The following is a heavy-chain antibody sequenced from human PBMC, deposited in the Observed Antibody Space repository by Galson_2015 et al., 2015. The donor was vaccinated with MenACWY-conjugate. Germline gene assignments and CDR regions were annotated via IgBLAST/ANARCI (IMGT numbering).Heavy chain of an antibody. Sequence: ATLSLTCTVSGGSMSTYYWSWIRLPPGKGLEWIGYMYYSETPRYNPSLRGRVTISVDTSKNQFSLKLSSVTAADTAVYYCASGGSYPRRFLNWFDPWGQGTLVTDAS. J-gene: IGHJ5*02. D-gene: IGHD1-26*01. CDR2: MYYSETP. V-gene: IGHV4-59*01. CDR1: GGSMSTYY. CDR3: ASGGSYPRRFLNWFDP.